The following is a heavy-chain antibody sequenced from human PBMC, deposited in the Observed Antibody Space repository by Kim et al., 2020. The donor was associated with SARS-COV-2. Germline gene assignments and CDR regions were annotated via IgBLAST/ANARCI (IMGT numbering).Heavy chain of an antibody. J-gene: IGHJ4*02. V-gene: IGHV3-73*01. CDR3: TRQGRDGYNYGDY. CDR1: GFTFSGSA. Sequence: GGSLRLSCAASGFTFSGSAMHWVCQASGKGLEWVGRIRSKANSYATAYAASVKGRFTISSDDSKNTAYLQMNSLKTEDTAVYYCTRQGRDGYNYGDYWGQGTLVTVSS. CDR2: IRSKANSYAT. D-gene: IGHD5-12*01.